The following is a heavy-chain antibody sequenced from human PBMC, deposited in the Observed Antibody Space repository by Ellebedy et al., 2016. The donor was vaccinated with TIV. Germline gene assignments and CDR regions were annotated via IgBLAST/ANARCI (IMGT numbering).Heavy chain of an antibody. V-gene: IGHV3-7*03. J-gene: IGHJ4*02. CDR3: AGGISVAGTSLGF. CDR1: GFTFSSYW. CDR2: IKQDGSKT. D-gene: IGHD6-19*01. Sequence: GESLKISCAASGFTFSSYWMSWVRQAPGKGLEWVANIKQDGSKTYHVDAVRGRFTISRDNARNSLYLQMNNLRVEDTAVYYCAGGISVAGTSLGFWGQGTLVTVSS.